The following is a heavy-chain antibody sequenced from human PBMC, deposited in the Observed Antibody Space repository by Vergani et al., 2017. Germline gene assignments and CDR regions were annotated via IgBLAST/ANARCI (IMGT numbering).Heavy chain of an antibody. CDR2: LYASGST. J-gene: IGHJ4*02. CDR3: ARHLRGYSYGVFDY. Sequence: QVQLQESGPGLVKPSETLPLTCTVSGASVNSYYWSWIRQPPGKGLEWIGSLYASGSTYYSPSLKSRVAISIDTSKNHFSLRLSSVTAADTAVYYCARHLRGYSYGVFDYWGQGREVTVSS. CDR1: GASVNSYY. V-gene: IGHV4-4*09. D-gene: IGHD5-18*01.